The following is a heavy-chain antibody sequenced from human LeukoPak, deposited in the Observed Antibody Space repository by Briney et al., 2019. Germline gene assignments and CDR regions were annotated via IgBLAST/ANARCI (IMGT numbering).Heavy chain of an antibody. CDR3: ARADYYGSGSSAGAFDI. CDR1: GGSISSYY. V-gene: IGHV4-59*08. Sequence: SETLSLTCTVSGGSISSYYWSWIRQPPGKGLEWIGYIYYSGSTYYNPSLKSRVTISVDTSKNQFSLKLSSVTAADTAVYYCARADYYGSGSSAGAFDIWGQGTMVTVSS. D-gene: IGHD3-10*01. CDR2: IYYSGST. J-gene: IGHJ3*02.